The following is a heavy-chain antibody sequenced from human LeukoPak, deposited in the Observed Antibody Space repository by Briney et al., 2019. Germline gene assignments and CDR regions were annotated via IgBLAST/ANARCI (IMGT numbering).Heavy chain of an antibody. Sequence: GESLKISCKGSGYSFTSYWIGWVRQMPGKGLEWMGIIYGGESDTRYSPSFEGQVTISADKSISTAYLQWSILKASDTAIYYCARQRNIESAGSDCYGMDVWGKGTTVTVSS. CDR2: IYGGESDT. V-gene: IGHV5-51*01. D-gene: IGHD6-13*01. J-gene: IGHJ6*04. CDR3: ARQRNIESAGSDCYGMDV. CDR1: GYSFTSYW.